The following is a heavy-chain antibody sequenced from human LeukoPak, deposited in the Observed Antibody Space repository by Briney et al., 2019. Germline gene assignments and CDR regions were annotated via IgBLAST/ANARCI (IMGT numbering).Heavy chain of an antibody. Sequence: GGSLRLSCAASGFTFSSHWMHWVRQAPGKGLVWVSRISPDGSTTKNADSVQGRFTISRDNARSTLFLQLNSLRAEDTAVYYCAREINKWFDPWGQGTLVTVSS. V-gene: IGHV3-74*03. J-gene: IGHJ5*02. CDR3: AREINKWFDP. CDR2: ISPDGSTT. CDR1: GFTFSSHW.